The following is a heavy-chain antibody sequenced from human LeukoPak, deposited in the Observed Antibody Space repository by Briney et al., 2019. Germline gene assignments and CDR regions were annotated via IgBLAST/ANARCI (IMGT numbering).Heavy chain of an antibody. CDR1: GGSISSYY. V-gene: IGHV4-30-4*08. CDR3: ARGRTNFDY. D-gene: IGHD1-7*01. J-gene: IGHJ4*02. Sequence: SETLSLTCTVSGGSISSYYWSWIRQPPGKGLEWIGYIYYSGSTYYNPSLKSRVTISVDTSKNQFSLKLSSVTAADTAVYYCARGRTNFDYWGQGTLVTVSS. CDR2: IYYSGST.